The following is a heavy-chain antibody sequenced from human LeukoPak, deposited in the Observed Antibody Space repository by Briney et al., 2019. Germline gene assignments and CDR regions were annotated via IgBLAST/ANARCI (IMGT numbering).Heavy chain of an antibody. V-gene: IGHV1-69*15. Sequence: SVKVSCKASGGTFSSYAISWVRQAPGQGLEWMGRIIPIFGTANYAQKFQGRVTITADESTSTAYMELSSLRSEDTAVYYCAGGGVGLAVAEVFDYWGQGTLVTASS. J-gene: IGHJ4*02. CDR2: IIPIFGTA. D-gene: IGHD6-19*01. CDR1: GGTFSSYA. CDR3: AGGGVGLAVAEVFDY.